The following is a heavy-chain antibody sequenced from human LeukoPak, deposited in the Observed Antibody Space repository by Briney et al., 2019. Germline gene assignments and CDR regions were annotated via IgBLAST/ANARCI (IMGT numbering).Heavy chain of an antibody. J-gene: IGHJ4*02. Sequence: SETLSPTCAVSNYSISDGHYWGWIRQPPGKGLEWIANAFQSGSTYYSPPLRSRVTVSVDTSKNQFSLMVRSVTAADTAVYYCVRGGASRWGTNSFDFWGQGKLVTVSS. D-gene: IGHD1-1*01. CDR3: VRGGASRWGTNSFDF. CDR1: NYSISDGHY. V-gene: IGHV4-38-2*01. CDR2: AFQSGST.